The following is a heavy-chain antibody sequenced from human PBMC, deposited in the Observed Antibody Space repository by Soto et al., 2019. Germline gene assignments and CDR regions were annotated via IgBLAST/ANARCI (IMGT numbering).Heavy chain of an antibody. V-gene: IGHV3-49*02. CDR3: TTVTSDYYYDMDV. Sequence: RLSCSAVGLEFGSCSTRCLRQDTGKGLEWVGFIRSKAYGGTTEYATSVKGRFTISRDDSKSIAYLQMNSLKTEDTAVYYCTTVTSDYYYDMDVWGKPTSVTVPS. CDR2: IRSKAYGGTT. D-gene: IGHD4-17*01. J-gene: IGHJ6*03. CDR1: GLEFGSCS.